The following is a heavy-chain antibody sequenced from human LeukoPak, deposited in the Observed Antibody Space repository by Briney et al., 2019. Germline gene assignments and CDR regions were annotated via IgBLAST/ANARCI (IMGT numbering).Heavy chain of an antibody. CDR3: ARDEGSSNDAFDI. D-gene: IGHD6-13*01. Sequence: GGSLRLSCAASGFTFSSYSMNWVRQAPGKGLEWVSSISSSSSYIYYADSVKGRFTISRDNAKNSLYLQMNSLRAEDTAVYCCARDEGSSNDAFDIWGQGTMVTVSS. CDR2: ISSSSSYI. J-gene: IGHJ3*02. V-gene: IGHV3-21*01. CDR1: GFTFSSYS.